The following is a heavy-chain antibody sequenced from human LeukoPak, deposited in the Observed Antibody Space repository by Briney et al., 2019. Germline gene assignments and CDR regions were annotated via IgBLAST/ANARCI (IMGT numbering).Heavy chain of an antibody. Sequence: GGSLRLSCAASGFTVSTNCMTWVSQAPGKGLEWVSTIYSGGTTYCADSVMGRFTISRHNSRNTLYLQMNSLRAEDTAVYYCARVDTVMAYYSDLWGQGTLVTVSS. CDR1: GFTVSTNC. V-gene: IGHV3-53*04. J-gene: IGHJ5*02. D-gene: IGHD5-18*01. CDR3: ARVDTVMAYYSDL. CDR2: IYSGGTT.